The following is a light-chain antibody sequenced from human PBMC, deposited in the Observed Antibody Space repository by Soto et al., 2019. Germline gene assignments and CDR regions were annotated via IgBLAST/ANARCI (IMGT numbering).Light chain of an antibody. J-gene: IGLJ2*01. V-gene: IGLV7-46*01. CDR3: LLSYSGARHVV. Sequence: QAVVTQEPSLTVSPGGTVTLTCGSSTGAVTSGHYPYWFQQKPGQAPRTLIYDTSNKHSWTPARLSGSLLGGKAALTLSGAQPEDEAEYYCLLSYSGARHVVFGGGTKVTVL. CDR2: DTS. CDR1: TGAVTSGHY.